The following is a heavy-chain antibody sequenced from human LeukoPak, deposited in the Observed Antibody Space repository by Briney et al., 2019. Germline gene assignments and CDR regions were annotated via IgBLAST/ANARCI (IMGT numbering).Heavy chain of an antibody. V-gene: IGHV1-18*01. D-gene: IGHD6-19*01. CDR3: AREGAVAGLLSIDY. CDR1: GYTFTSYG. J-gene: IGHJ4*02. Sequence: ASVKVSCKASGYTFTSYGISWVRQAPGQGLEWMGWISAYNGNTNYAQKLQGRVTMTRDTSTSTVYMELSSLRSEDTAVYYCAREGAVAGLLSIDYWGQGTLVTVSS. CDR2: ISAYNGNT.